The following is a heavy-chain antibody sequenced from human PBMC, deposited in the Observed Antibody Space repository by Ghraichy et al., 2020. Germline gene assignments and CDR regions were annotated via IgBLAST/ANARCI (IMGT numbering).Heavy chain of an antibody. CDR3: ARLRREVALTFEY. CDR1: GGPITSYY. Sequence: SQTLSLTCSVSGGPITSYYWSWVRQPPGKGLEWIGYVYYSGSTNYNPSLKSRVTVSGDTSKNQFSLSLTSVTAADTAVYYCARLRREVALTFEYWGHGILVTVSS. J-gene: IGHJ4*01. CDR2: VYYSGST. D-gene: IGHD5-12*01. V-gene: IGHV4-59*08.